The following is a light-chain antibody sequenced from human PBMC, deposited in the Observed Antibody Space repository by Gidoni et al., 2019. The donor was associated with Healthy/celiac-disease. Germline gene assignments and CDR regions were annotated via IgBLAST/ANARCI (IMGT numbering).Light chain of an antibody. CDR2: DAS. CDR1: QDISNY. Sequence: DIQMTQSPSSLSASVGDRVTINCQASQDISNYLNWYQQKPGKAPKLLIYDASNLETGVPSRFSGSGSGTDFTFTISSLQPEDIGTYYCQQYDNLPLTFGGGTKVEIK. J-gene: IGKJ4*01. V-gene: IGKV1-33*01. CDR3: QQYDNLPLT.